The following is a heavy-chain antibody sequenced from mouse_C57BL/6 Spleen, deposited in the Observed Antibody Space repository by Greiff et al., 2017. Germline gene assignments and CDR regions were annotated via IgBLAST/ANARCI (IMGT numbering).Heavy chain of an antibody. CDR2: IYPGDGDT. J-gene: IGHJ2*01. V-gene: IGHV1-82*01. D-gene: IGHD1-1*01. CDR3: GRKYDYGSNYFDY. Sequence: QVQLQQSGAELVKPGASVKLSCKASGYAFTSSWMNWVKQRPGKGLEWIGRIYPGDGDTNYNGKFKGKTTLTEDKSSSTAYMQLSSLTSEDAAVYFCGRKYDYGSNYFDYWGQGTTVTVSS. CDR1: GYAFTSSW.